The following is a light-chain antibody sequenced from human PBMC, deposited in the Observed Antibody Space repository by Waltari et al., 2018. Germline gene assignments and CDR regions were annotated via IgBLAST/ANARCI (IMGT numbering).Light chain of an antibody. Sequence: DIQMTQSPSSLSASVGDRVTITCRASQIISTWLAWYQQKPGKAPKLLIYEASRLESGVPLRFSGSGSGTEFTLTISSLQPDDFATYYCQQCNSYPWTFGQGTKVEIK. CDR2: EAS. CDR3: QQCNSYPWT. J-gene: IGKJ1*01. V-gene: IGKV1-5*03. CDR1: QIISTW.